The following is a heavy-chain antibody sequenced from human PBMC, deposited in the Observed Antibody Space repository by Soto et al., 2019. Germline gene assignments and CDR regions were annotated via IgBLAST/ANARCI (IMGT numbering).Heavy chain of an antibody. Sequence: QVQLQQWGAGLLKPSETLSLTCAVYNGSFSVYYWTWIRQPPGKGLEWIGEMNHSGSTNYNPSLKGRVTMSVDTSKNQFSLKLTSVTAADTAVYYCARGYSEFDLWGRGTLVTVSS. D-gene: IGHD2-15*01. CDR3: ARGYSEFDL. CDR1: NGSFSVYY. CDR2: MNHSGST. J-gene: IGHJ2*01. V-gene: IGHV4-34*01.